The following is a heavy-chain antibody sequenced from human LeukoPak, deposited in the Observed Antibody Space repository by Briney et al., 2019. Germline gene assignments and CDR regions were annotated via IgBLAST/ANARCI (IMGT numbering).Heavy chain of an antibody. CDR3: AKDGALHYDFWSGIRSPFGY. V-gene: IGHV3-23*01. CDR1: GFTLRSYT. CDR2: ISGSGGSI. D-gene: IGHD3-3*01. Sequence: GGSLRLSCAASGFTLRSYTMNWVRQAPGKGLEWVSAISGSGGSIYYADSVKGRFTISRDNSKNTLYLQMNSLRAEDTAVYYCAKDGALHYDFWSGIRSPFGYWGQGTLVTVSS. J-gene: IGHJ4*02.